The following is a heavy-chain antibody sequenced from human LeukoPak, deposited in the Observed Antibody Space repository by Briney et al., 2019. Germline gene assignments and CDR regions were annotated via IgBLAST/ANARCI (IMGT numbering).Heavy chain of an antibody. V-gene: IGHV4-59*01. Sequence: SETLSLTCTVSGGSISNYYWNWMRQPPGQGLEWIGHIYYSGSTNYNPSPKSRVTISVDTSKNQFSLKLSSVTAADTAIYYCARARGRSALLVPFDYWGQGTLVTVSS. CDR3: ARARGRSALLVPFDY. J-gene: IGHJ4*02. CDR1: GGSISNYY. CDR2: IYYSGST. D-gene: IGHD2-8*02.